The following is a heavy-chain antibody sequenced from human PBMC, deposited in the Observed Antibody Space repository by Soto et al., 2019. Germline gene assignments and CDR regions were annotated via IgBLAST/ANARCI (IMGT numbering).Heavy chain of an antibody. CDR3: ATETEYYYGSGRTPHFDY. V-gene: IGHV1-24*01. D-gene: IGHD3-10*01. J-gene: IGHJ4*02. CDR1: GYTLTELS. CDR2: FDPEDGET. Sequence: ASVKVSCKVSGYTLTELSMHWVRQAPGKGLEWMGGFDPEDGETIYAQKFQGRVTMTEDTSTDTAYMELSSLRSEDTAVYYCATETEYYYGSGRTPHFDYWGQGTLVTVSS.